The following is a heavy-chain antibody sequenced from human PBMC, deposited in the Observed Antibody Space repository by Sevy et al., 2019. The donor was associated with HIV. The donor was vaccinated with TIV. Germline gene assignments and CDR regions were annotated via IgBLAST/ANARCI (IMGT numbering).Heavy chain of an antibody. V-gene: IGHV3-7*03. J-gene: IGHJ4*02. D-gene: IGHD4-17*01. CDR3: AREATVVTPIDY. Sequence: GGSLRLSCAASVFTFSSYWMSWVRQAPGKGLEWVANIKQDGSEKYYVDSVKGRFTISRDNAKNSLYLQMNSLRAEDTAVYYCAREATVVTPIDYWGQGTLVTVSS. CDR1: VFTFSSYW. CDR2: IKQDGSEK.